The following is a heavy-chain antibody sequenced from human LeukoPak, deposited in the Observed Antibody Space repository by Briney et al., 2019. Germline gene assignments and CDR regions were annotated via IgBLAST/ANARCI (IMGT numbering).Heavy chain of an antibody. CDR1: GYTFTSYY. CDR2: INPSGGST. CDR3: ARTGSERENTAMVDYYYYGMDV. J-gene: IGHJ6*04. Sequence: GASVKVSCKASGYTFTSYYMHWVRQAPGQGLEWMGIINPSGGSTSYAQKFQGRVTMTRDTSTSTVYMELSSLRSEDTAVYYCARTGSERENTAMVDYYYYGMDVWGKGTTVTVSS. V-gene: IGHV1-46*01. D-gene: IGHD5-18*01.